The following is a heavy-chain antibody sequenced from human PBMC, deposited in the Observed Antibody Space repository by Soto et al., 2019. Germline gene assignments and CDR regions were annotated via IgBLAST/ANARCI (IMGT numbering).Heavy chain of an antibody. D-gene: IGHD3-3*01. V-gene: IGHV3-30*18. J-gene: IGHJ6*02. CDR1: GFTFSSYA. Sequence: GGSLRLSCAASGFTFSSYAMSWVRQAPGKGLEWVAVISYDGGSEYYADSVKGRFTISRDNSKNTLYLQMNSLRAEDTAVYYCAKRQNYDFWFMDVWGQGTTVTVSS. CDR2: ISYDGGSE. CDR3: AKRQNYDFWFMDV.